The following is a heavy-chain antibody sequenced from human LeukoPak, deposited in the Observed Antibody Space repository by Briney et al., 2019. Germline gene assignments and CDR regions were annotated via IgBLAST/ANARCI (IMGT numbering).Heavy chain of an antibody. V-gene: IGHV4-34*01. D-gene: IGHD2-15*01. CDR2: INHSGST. Sequence: SETLSLTCAVYGGSFSGYYWSWIRQPPGKGLEWIGEINHSGSTNYNPSLKSRVTISVDTSKNQFSLKLSSVTAADTAVYYCACPYCSGGSCYSNWSDPWGQGTLVTVSS. J-gene: IGHJ5*02. CDR1: GGSFSGYY. CDR3: ACPYCSGGSCYSNWSDP.